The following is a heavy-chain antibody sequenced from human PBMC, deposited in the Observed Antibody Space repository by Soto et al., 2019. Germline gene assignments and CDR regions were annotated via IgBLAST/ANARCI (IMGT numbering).Heavy chain of an antibody. CDR2: ISPNGGSK. CDR3: AKDLYSSGWYNYFDP. J-gene: IGHJ5*02. Sequence: QVQLVESGGGVVQPGRSLRLSCVGSGFTFSDTGMHWVRQAPGKGLEWVAMISPNGGSKQYKDSVRGRFTISRDNSENTVYLLMDSLRAEDTAVYFCAKDLYSSGWYNYFDPRGQGTPVTVSS. CDR1: GFTFSDTG. V-gene: IGHV3-30*18. D-gene: IGHD6-19*01.